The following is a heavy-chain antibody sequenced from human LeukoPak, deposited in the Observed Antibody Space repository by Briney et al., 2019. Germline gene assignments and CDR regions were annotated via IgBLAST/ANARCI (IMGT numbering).Heavy chain of an antibody. CDR2: IYSGGST. CDR1: GFTVSSNY. CDR3: ARSLYPRDYYYYYGMDV. Sequence: GGSLRLSCAASGFTVSSNYTSWVRQAPGKGLEWVSVIYSGGSTYYADSVKGRFTISRDNSKNTLYLQMNSLRAEDTAVYYCARSLYPRDYYYYYGMDVWGQGTTVTVSS. V-gene: IGHV3-66*01. D-gene: IGHD2-2*02. J-gene: IGHJ6*02.